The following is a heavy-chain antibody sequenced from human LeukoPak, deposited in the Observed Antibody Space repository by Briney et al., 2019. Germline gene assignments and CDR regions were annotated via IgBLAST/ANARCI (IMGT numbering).Heavy chain of an antibody. Sequence: PSETLSLTCAVYGGSFSGYYWSWIRQPPGKGLEWIGEINHSGSTNYNPSLKSRVTISVDTSKSQFSLKLSSVTAADTAVYYCAREGHSRTFDYWGQGTLVTVSS. CDR1: GGSFSGYY. CDR2: INHSGST. V-gene: IGHV4-34*01. J-gene: IGHJ4*02. CDR3: AREGHSRTFDY.